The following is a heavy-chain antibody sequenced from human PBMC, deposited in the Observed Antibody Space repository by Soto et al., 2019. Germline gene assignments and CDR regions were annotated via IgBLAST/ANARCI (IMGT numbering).Heavy chain of an antibody. CDR2: IHSSGTF. CDR1: GASISNAY. V-gene: IGHV4-4*07. D-gene: IGHD5-12*01. Sequence: QVQLQESGPGLVKPSETLSLTCTVSGASISNAYWSWIRQAAGKRLEWIGRIHSSGTFNYNPALKSRVSISRDTSKNPISLKLSYVTAADTAVYYCARDNIVSKGYGMDVWGQGTTVTVSS. CDR3: ARDNIVSKGYGMDV. J-gene: IGHJ6*02.